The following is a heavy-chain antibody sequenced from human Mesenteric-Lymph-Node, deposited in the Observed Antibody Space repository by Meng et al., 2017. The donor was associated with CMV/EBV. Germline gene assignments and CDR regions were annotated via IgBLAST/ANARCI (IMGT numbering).Heavy chain of an antibody. CDR2: ISIFNGNT. V-gene: IGHV1-18*01. Sequence: SGYDFTSHGVSWVHQAPGQGLEWVGWISIFNGNTSYAQKFQGRLTLTADTSRATLYMDLGSLRSDDTAVYYCARGKGYWNDGTFDYWGQGTLVTVSS. CDR1: GYDFTSHG. CDR3: ARGKGYWNDGTFDY. D-gene: IGHD1-1*01. J-gene: IGHJ4*02.